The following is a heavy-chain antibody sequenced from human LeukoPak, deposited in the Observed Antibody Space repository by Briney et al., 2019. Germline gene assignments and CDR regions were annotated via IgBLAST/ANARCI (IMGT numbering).Heavy chain of an antibody. CDR1: GFSFSDYY. CDR2: ISRSSTYT. D-gene: IGHD3-9*01. Sequence: PGGSLRLSCAASGFSFSDYYMTWIRQVPGKGLEWVSHISRSSTYTNYADSVKGRFTISRDNAKTSLYLQMNSLRAEDTAVYYCARDTDITTGCMDVWGQGTTVTVSS. CDR3: ARDTDITTGCMDV. V-gene: IGHV3-11*05. J-gene: IGHJ6*02.